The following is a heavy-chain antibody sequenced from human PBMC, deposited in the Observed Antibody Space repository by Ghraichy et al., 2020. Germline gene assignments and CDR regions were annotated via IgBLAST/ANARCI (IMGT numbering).Heavy chain of an antibody. CDR2: INYSGST. CDR3: ARDVNLGVRGWYFDV. J-gene: IGHJ2*01. CDR1: GGSLSSHY. D-gene: IGHD3-10*01. Sequence: SETLSLTCTVSGGSLSSHYWSWLRQPPGKGLEWIGYINYSGSTNYNPSLGRQLTMSVDTSKNQFSLTIDSVHAADTAVYYCARDVNLGVRGWYFDVWGHGSLVTVSS. V-gene: IGHV4-59*11.